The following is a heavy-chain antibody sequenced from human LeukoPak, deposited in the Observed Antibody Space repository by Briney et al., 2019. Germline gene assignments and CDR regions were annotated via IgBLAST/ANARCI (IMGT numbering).Heavy chain of an antibody. CDR1: GFSFSSYA. CDR3: AKDHGGNSGY. J-gene: IGHJ4*02. V-gene: IGHV3-30-3*01. CDR2: ISYDGSDK. Sequence: GGSLRLSCAASGFSFSSYAMHWVRQAPGKGLEWVAVISYDGSDKYYPDSVKGRFTISRDNSKNTLYLQMSSPRPEDTAVYYCAKDHGGNSGYWGQGTLVTVSS. D-gene: IGHD4-23*01.